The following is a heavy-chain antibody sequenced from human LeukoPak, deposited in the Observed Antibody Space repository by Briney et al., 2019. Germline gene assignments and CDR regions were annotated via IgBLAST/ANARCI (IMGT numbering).Heavy chain of an antibody. CDR1: TISFGSYW. D-gene: IGHD1-1*01. CDR2: IKQDGSET. Sequence: GGSLRLSCAASTISFGSYWMSWVRQAPGKGLEWVANIKQDGSETYYVDSVKGGFIISRDNTKNSLYLQMNSLRAEDTAVYYCARTIFSRYNWNDVSYFDYWGQGTPVTVSP. CDR3: ARTIFSRYNWNDVSYFDY. V-gene: IGHV3-7*01. J-gene: IGHJ4*02.